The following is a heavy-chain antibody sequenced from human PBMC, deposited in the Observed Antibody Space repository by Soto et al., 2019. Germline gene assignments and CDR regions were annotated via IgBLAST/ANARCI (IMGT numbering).Heavy chain of an antibody. CDR2: IIPIFGPA. J-gene: IGHJ4*02. V-gene: IGHV1-69*13. Sequence: SVKVSCKSSGGTFSSHSINWVRQAPGQGLEWMGGIIPIFGPANFAKNFQGRVTITADESTSTAYMELSSLRSEDTAVYYCAADGIVGATTTFDYWGQGTLVTVSS. CDR3: AADGIVGATTTFDY. D-gene: IGHD1-26*01. CDR1: GGTFSSHS.